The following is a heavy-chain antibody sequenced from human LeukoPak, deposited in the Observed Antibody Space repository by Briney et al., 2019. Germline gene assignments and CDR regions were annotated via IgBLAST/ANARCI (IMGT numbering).Heavy chain of an antibody. J-gene: IGHJ4*02. CDR2: TTHSGSS. CDR3: ARMWPGRIGGSLGSSDY. D-gene: IGHD1-26*01. V-gene: IGHV4-34*01. Sequence: SETLSLTCGVAGGSFRGYYWTWIRQAPGKGLEGMGETTHSGSSNYNPSLKSRVNISVDMAKNQLSLTLSSVPAADTAEYYCARMWPGRIGGSLGSSDYWGQGTLVTVSS. CDR1: GGSFRGYY.